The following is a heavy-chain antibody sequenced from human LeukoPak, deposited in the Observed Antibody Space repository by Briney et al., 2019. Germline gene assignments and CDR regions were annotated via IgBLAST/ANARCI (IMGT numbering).Heavy chain of an antibody. J-gene: IGHJ4*02. CDR3: ARYSSSGKGDY. CDR2: IYHGGST. CDR1: GYSISSGYY. D-gene: IGHD6-13*01. V-gene: IGHV4-38-2*01. Sequence: SETLSLTCSVSGYSISSGYYWGWIRQPPGKGREWIGNIYHGGSTYYNSSLKSRVTMSVDTSKNQFALQLSSVTAADTAVYYCARYSSSGKGDYWGQGTLVTVSS.